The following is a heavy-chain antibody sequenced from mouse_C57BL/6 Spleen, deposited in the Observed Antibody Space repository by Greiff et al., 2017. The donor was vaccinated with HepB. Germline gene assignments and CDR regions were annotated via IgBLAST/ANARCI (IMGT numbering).Heavy chain of an antibody. J-gene: IGHJ3*01. Sequence: EVKLMESGEGLVKPGGSLKLSCAASGFTFSSYAMSWVRQTPEKRLEWVAYISSGGDYIYYADTVKGRFTISRDNARNTLYLQMSSLKSEDTAMYYCTRDPGWFAYWGQGTLVTVSA. CDR1: GFTFSSYA. CDR2: ISSGGDYI. V-gene: IGHV5-9-1*02. CDR3: TRDPGWFAY.